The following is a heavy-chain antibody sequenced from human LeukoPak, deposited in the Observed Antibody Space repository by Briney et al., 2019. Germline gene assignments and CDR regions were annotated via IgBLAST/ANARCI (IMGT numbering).Heavy chain of an antibody. D-gene: IGHD2-2*01. CDR3: ARVEPGPAAMLLGYYYYGMDV. Sequence: GGSLRLSCAASGFTFSSDEMNWGRQAPGKGLEWGSYISSSGSTIYYADSVKGRFTISRDNAKTSLYLQMTSLRAEDTAVYYCARVEPGPAAMLLGYYYYGMDVWGQGTTVTVSS. CDR2: ISSSGSTI. CDR1: GFTFSSDE. V-gene: IGHV3-48*03. J-gene: IGHJ6*02.